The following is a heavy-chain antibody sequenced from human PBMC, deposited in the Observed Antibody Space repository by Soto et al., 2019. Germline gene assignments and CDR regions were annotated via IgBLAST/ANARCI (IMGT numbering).Heavy chain of an antibody. CDR2: IWYDGSNK. Sequence: QVQLVESGGGVVQPGRSLRLSCAASGFTFSSYGMHWVRQAPGKGLEWVAVIWYDGSNKYYADSVKGRVTISRDNSKTALDLQMNSLRAEDTAGYYLARRSMVRGVIMPVDYWGQGTRVTVSS. CDR1: GFTFSSYG. D-gene: IGHD3-10*01. J-gene: IGHJ4*02. CDR3: ARRSMVRGVIMPVDY. V-gene: IGHV3-33*01.